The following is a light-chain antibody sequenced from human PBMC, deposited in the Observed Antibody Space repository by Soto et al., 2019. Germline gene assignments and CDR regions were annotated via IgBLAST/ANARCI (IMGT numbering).Light chain of an antibody. Sequence: DIQLTQSPSFLSTSVGVRVTLTCRASQVIARYLAWYQQKPGQAPKLLISAASILQSGVPARFSGSGSGTEFTLTISSLQPEDFATYYCQQLNIYPFTFGGGTKVEIK. CDR3: QQLNIYPFT. CDR1: QVIARY. J-gene: IGKJ4*01. V-gene: IGKV1-9*01. CDR2: AAS.